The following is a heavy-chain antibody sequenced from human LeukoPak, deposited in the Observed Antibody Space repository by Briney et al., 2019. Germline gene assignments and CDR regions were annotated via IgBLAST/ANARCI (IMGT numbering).Heavy chain of an antibody. Sequence: ASVKVSCKASGYTFTSYGISWVRQAPGQGLEWMGWISAYNGNTNYAQKLQGRVTMTTDTSTSTAYMELRSLRSEDTAVYYCARVQITTENWFDPWGQGTLVAVSS. J-gene: IGHJ5*02. V-gene: IGHV1-18*01. CDR1: GYTFTSYG. CDR2: ISAYNGNT. CDR3: ARVQITTENWFDP. D-gene: IGHD3-3*01.